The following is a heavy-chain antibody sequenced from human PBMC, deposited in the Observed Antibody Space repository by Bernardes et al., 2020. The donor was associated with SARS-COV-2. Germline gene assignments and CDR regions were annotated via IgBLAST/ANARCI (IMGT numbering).Heavy chain of an antibody. CDR1: GFTFSSYA. Sequence: GGSLRLSCAASGFTFSSYAMTWVRQAPGKGLEWVAAIRGSGTSTLYADSVKGRFTISRDNSKNSLFLLMDSLRADDTAMYYCARATETAYSYGPFDYWGQGILVTVSS. D-gene: IGHD3-10*01. V-gene: IGHV3-23*01. CDR2: IRGSGTST. J-gene: IGHJ4*02. CDR3: ARATETAYSYGPFDY.